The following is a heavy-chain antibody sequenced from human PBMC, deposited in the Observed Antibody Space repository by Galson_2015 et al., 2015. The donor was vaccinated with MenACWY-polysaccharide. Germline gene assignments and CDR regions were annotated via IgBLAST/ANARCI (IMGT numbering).Heavy chain of an antibody. CDR2: IKKDGSEK. CDR1: GFTFSSYW. CDR3: ARGHYGMDV. V-gene: IGHV3-7*01. J-gene: IGHJ6*02. Sequence: PRLSCAASGFTFSSYWMTWVRQAPGKGLEWVANIKKDGSEKYYVESVKGRFTISRDNAKNSLYLQMHSLRSEDTAVYSCARGHYGMDVWGQGTTVTVSS.